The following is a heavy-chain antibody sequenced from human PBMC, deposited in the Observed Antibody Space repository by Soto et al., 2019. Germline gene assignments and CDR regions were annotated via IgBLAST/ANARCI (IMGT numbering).Heavy chain of an antibody. D-gene: IGHD3-22*01. CDR3: ARDFLPEDSSGYYFAY. CDR2: ISSSSSTI. Sequence: GGSLRLSCAASGFTFSSYSMNWVRQAPGKGLEWVSYISSSSSTIYYADSVKGRFTISRDNAKNSLYLQMNSLRDEDTAVYYCARDFLPEDSSGYYFAYWGQGTLVTVSS. V-gene: IGHV3-48*02. CDR1: GFTFSSYS. J-gene: IGHJ4*02.